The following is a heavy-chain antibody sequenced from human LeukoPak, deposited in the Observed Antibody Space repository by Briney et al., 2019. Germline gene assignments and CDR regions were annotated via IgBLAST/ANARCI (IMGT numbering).Heavy chain of an antibody. Sequence: GGSLRLSCAASGFTFSTYAMHWVRQAPGKGLEWVAVISYDGSNKYYADSVKGRFTISRDNSKNTLYLQMNSLRAEDTAVYYCAKAGIVGPEDYWGQGTLVTVSS. CDR3: AKAGIVGPEDY. J-gene: IGHJ4*02. D-gene: IGHD1-26*01. CDR2: ISYDGSNK. V-gene: IGHV3-30-3*02. CDR1: GFTFSTYA.